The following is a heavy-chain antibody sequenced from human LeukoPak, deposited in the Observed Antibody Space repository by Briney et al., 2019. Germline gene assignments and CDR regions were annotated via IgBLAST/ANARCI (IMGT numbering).Heavy chain of an antibody. Sequence: GASVKVSCKASGYTFTSYGISWVRQAPGQGLEWMGWISAYSGNTNYAQKLQGRVTMTTDTSTSTAYMELRSLRSDDTAVYYCARGDGVAAAGTNWFDPWGQGTLVTVSS. CDR2: ISAYSGNT. J-gene: IGHJ5*02. CDR1: GYTFTSYG. CDR3: ARGDGVAAAGTNWFDP. V-gene: IGHV1-18*01. D-gene: IGHD6-13*01.